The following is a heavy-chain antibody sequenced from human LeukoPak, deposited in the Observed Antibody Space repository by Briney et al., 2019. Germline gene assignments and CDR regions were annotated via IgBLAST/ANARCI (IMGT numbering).Heavy chain of an antibody. Sequence: SETLSLTCTVSGGSISSGGYYWSWIRQHPGKGLEWIGYIYYSGSTYYNPSFKSRVTISVDTSKNQFSLKLSSVTAADTAVYYCARAPEVLLAGFDYWGQGTLVTVSS. J-gene: IGHJ4*02. CDR3: ARAPEVLLAGFDY. CDR2: IYYSGST. V-gene: IGHV4-31*03. CDR1: GGSISSGGYY. D-gene: IGHD2-15*01.